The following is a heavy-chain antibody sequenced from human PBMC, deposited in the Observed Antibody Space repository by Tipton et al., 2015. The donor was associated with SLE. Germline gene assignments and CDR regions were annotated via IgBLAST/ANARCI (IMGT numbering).Heavy chain of an antibody. Sequence: QLVQSGPEVKKPGASVKVSCKASGYTFTTYALHWVRQAPGQRLEWMGWVNSRSGQTKYSQSFQGRVTMTTDTSTSTAYMELRSLRSHDTAVYYCATVDMVDMAAHFDTFHIWGQGTMVTVSS. CDR1: GYTFTTYA. D-gene: IGHD6-13*01. J-gene: IGHJ3*02. CDR2: VNSRSGQT. CDR3: ATVDMVDMAAHFDTFHI. V-gene: IGHV1-3*01.